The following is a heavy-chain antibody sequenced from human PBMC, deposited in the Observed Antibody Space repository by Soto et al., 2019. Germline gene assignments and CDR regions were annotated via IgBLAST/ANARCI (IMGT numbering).Heavy chain of an antibody. V-gene: IGHV1-69*06. D-gene: IGHD1-26*01. J-gene: IGHJ4*02. Sequence: QVQLLQSGAEVKKPGSSVKVSCKPSGGTFSSYAFNWVRQAPGEGLEWMGGIIPIFGTTNFAQNFQGRVTITADKSTSTVHMELRSLRSEDTAIYYCASATPASHSWGQGTLVTVSS. CDR2: IIPIFGTT. CDR3: ASATPASHS. CDR1: GGTFSSYA.